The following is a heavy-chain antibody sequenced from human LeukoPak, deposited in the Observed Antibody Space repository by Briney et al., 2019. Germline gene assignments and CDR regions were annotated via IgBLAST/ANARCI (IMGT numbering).Heavy chain of an antibody. D-gene: IGHD3-3*01. V-gene: IGHV4-59*01. CDR2: IYYSGST. CDR1: GGSISSYY. CDR3: ARTGELRFLEVGMDV. Sequence: KPSETLSLTCTVSGGSISSYYWSWIRQPPGKGLEWIGYIYYSGSTNYNPSLKSRVTISVDTSKNQFSLKLSSVTAADTAVYYCARTGELRFLEVGMDVWGQGTTVTVSS. J-gene: IGHJ6*02.